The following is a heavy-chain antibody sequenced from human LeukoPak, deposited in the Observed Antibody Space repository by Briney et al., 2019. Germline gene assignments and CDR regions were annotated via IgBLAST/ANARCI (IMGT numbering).Heavy chain of an antibody. J-gene: IGHJ4*02. CDR1: GDFITKYY. Sequence: SETLSLTCSVSGDFITKYYWGWVRQPPGKGLEWIGRIYTSGSTNYNPSLKSRVTMSVDTSKNQFSLKLSSVTAADTAVYYCARRPFRGRYFNYWGQGTLVTVSS. D-gene: IGHD3-16*01. CDR3: ARRPFRGRYFNY. V-gene: IGHV4-4*07. CDR2: IYTSGST.